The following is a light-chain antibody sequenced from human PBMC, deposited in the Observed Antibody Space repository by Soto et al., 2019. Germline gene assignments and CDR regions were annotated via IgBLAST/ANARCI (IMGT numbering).Light chain of an antibody. CDR1: QTRRSW. CDR2: DAL. Sequence: LSACVGDRVIITCLSSQTRRSWLAWYQRNPGKAPNLPIYDALHLQSGVPSRFSGSGSGTEFTLTISSLQPGDFATYYCQQYDIVCCTLGQGTKVDIK. V-gene: IGKV1-5*01. CDR3: QQYDIVCCT. J-gene: IGKJ2*02.